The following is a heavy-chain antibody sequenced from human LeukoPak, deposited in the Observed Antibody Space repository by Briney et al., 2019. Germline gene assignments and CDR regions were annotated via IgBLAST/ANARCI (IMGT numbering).Heavy chain of an antibody. J-gene: IGHJ4*02. Sequence: SVKVSCKAPGGTFSSYAISWVRQAPGQGLEWMGGIIPIFGTANYAQKFQGRVTITADESTSTAYMELSSLRSEDTAVYYCASSFYYYGSGSYYIHWGQGTLVTVSS. CDR2: IIPIFGTA. D-gene: IGHD3-10*01. CDR3: ASSFYYYGSGSYYIH. V-gene: IGHV1-69*13. CDR1: GGTFSSYA.